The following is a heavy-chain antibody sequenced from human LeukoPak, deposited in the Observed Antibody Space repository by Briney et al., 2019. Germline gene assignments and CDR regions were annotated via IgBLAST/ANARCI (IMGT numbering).Heavy chain of an antibody. J-gene: IGHJ4*02. V-gene: IGHV2-5*02. D-gene: IGHD5-24*01. CDR2: IYWDDDK. Sequence: SGPTLVNPTQTLTLTCTFSGFSLSTSGVAVGWIRQPPGKALEWLGLIYWDDDKRYSPSLKSALTITKDTSKNQVVLTMTNMDPVDTATYYCAHRRDGYNSLDYWGQGALVTVSS. CDR3: AHRRDGYNSLDY. CDR1: GFSLSTSGVA.